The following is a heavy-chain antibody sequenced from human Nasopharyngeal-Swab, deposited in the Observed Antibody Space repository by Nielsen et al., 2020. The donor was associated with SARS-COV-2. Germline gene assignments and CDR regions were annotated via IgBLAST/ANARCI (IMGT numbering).Heavy chain of an antibody. D-gene: IGHD5-18*01. J-gene: IGHJ4*02. CDR1: GLTFSDAS. V-gene: IGHV3-15*05. CDR3: TTGGYRYGSDY. CDR2: IKSKSDGGTT. Sequence: GESLKISCAASGLTFSDASMNWVRQAQGKGLEWLGRIKSKSDGGTTDYAAPVKGRLTISRDESQNTLYLQVNSLKSEDTAMYYCTTGGYRYGSDYWGQGTLVTVSS.